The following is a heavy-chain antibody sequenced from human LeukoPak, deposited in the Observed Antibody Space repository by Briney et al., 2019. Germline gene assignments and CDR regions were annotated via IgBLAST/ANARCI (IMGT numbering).Heavy chain of an antibody. Sequence: PSETLSLTCTVSGGSINSYYWSWIRQPPGKGLEWIGYIFYSGSTNYNPSLKSRVTISVDTSKNQFSLKLSSVTAADTAVYYCARSPMVYCSSTSCDYYYYMDVWGKGTTVTVSS. V-gene: IGHV4-59*01. J-gene: IGHJ6*03. CDR2: IFYSGST. CDR3: ARSPMVYCSSTSCDYYYYMDV. CDR1: GGSINSYY. D-gene: IGHD2-2*01.